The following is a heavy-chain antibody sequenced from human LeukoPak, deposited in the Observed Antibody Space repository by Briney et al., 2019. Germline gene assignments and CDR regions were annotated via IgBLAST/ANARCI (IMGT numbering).Heavy chain of an antibody. Sequence: SDPLSLTCAVDGGSLRGDYWSWIRQLPGKRLEWIYEINHSGSTNYNPSLKSRVTISVDTSKNQFSLKLSSVTAADTAVYYCARGYGYKDYWGQGTLVTVSS. J-gene: IGHJ4*02. CDR2: INHSGST. D-gene: IGHD5-18*01. V-gene: IGHV4-34*01. CDR1: GGSLRGDY. CDR3: ARGYGYKDY.